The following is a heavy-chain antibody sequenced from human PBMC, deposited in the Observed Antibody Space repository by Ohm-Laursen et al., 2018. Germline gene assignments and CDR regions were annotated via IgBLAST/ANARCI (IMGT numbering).Heavy chain of an antibody. CDR1: GFTFGDYA. V-gene: IGHV3-9*01. J-gene: IGHJ6*02. D-gene: IGHD2/OR15-2a*01. CDR2: LMWNSDRK. CDR3: AKDINPTGQTQNYFYYGMDL. Sequence: SLRLSCAASGFTFGDYAMHWVRQAPGKGLEWVSGLMWNSDRKQYADSVKGRFTVSRDNARNSLYLQMDTLRPEDTALCFCAKDINPTGQTQNYFYYGMDLWGQGTTVIVSS.